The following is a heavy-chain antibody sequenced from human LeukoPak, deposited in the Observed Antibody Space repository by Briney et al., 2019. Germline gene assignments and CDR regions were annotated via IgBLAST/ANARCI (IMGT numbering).Heavy chain of an antibody. V-gene: IGHV4-39*07. D-gene: IGHD2-15*01. CDR2: IYYSGST. J-gene: IGHJ6*03. CDR1: GGSIYSSTYY. CDR3: ARDGGGLYYYYYMDV. Sequence: SETLSLTCTVSGGSIYSSTYYWGWIRQPPGKGLEWIGSIYYSGSTYYNPSLKSRVTISVAASKNQFSLKLSSVTAADTAVYYCARDGGGLYYYYYMDVWSKGTTVTVSS.